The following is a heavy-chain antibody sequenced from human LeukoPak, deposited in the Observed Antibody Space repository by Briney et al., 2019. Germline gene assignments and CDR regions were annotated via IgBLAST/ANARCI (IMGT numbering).Heavy chain of an antibody. Sequence: PGGSLRLSCAASGFTFSSYAMSWVRQAPGKGLEWVSAIDSNGGTTYYADSVKGRFTISRDNSKNTLYLQINSLRAEDTAVYYCANGQSAAGSLTHDYWGQGTLVTVSS. CDR3: ANGQSAAGSLTHDY. CDR1: GFTFSSYA. J-gene: IGHJ4*02. V-gene: IGHV3-23*01. CDR2: IDSNGGTT. D-gene: IGHD6-13*01.